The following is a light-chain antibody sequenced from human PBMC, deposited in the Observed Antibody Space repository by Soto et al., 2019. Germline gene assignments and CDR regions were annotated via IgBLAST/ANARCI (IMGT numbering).Light chain of an antibody. Sequence: EIVMTQSPGILSLSPGERATLSCRASQSVSRYLNWFQHKPGQAPRLLIYGASSRAAGIPDRFSGSGSGTDFTLTISRLEPEDSAVFYCLQYGISPYTFGQGTKLEIK. J-gene: IGKJ2*01. V-gene: IGKV3-20*01. CDR2: GAS. CDR3: LQYGISPYT. CDR1: QSVSRY.